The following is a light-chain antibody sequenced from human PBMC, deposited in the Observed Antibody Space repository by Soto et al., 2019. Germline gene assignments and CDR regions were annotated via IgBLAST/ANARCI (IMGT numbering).Light chain of an antibody. CDR3: QKYHSAPLT. Sequence: DIQMTQSPSSLSASLGDRVTITCRASQGIGVYLAWFQQKPGNAPKLLIYAASTLQSGVTSRFSGSGSGTDFTLTVSSLQPEDVATYYCQKYHSAPLTFGGGNRVELK. CDR1: QGIGVY. J-gene: IGKJ4*01. V-gene: IGKV1-27*01. CDR2: AAS.